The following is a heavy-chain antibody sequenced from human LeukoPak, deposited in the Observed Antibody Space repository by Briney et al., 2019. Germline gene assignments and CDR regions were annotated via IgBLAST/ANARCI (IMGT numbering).Heavy chain of an antibody. D-gene: IGHD1-26*01. CDR3: ARRPPASGADWFDP. J-gene: IGHJ5*02. CDR2: ISNGGNI. Sequence: LXXXXXXXGXSXXXSNYYWGWVRXXPXRGLEWIGSISNGGNIYYNPSLKSRVTISVDTSENQFSLKLNSVTAADTAVHYCARRPPASGADWFDPWGQGTLVTVSS. CDR1: GXSXXXSNYY. V-gene: IGHV4-39*01.